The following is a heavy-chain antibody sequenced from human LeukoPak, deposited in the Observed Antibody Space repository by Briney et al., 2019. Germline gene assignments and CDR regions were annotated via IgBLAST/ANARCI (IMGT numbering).Heavy chain of an antibody. CDR2: IRYDGSSK. V-gene: IGHV3-30*02. Sequence: GGSLRLSCAASGFTFSSYSMNWVRQAPGKGLEWVAFIRYDGSSKYYADSVKGRFTISRDNSKNTLYLQMNSPRAEDTAVYYCAKDHVATDIVVVPAAIGYWGQGTLVTVSS. D-gene: IGHD2-2*01. CDR3: AKDHVATDIVVVPAAIGY. CDR1: GFTFSSYS. J-gene: IGHJ4*02.